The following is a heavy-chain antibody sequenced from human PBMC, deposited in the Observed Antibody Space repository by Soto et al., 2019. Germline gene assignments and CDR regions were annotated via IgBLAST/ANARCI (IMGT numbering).Heavy chain of an antibody. CDR2: IYYSGST. CDR3: ARLTTMVRGAAYYFDY. V-gene: IGHV4-59*01. CDR1: GSSTSSYY. D-gene: IGHD3-10*01. Sequence: SETLSLTCTVSGSSTSSYYWSWIRQPPGQGLEWIGYIYYSGSTNYNPSLKSRVTISVDPSKNQFSLKLSSVTAADTAVYYCARLTTMVRGAAYYFDYWGQGTLVTVSS. J-gene: IGHJ4*02.